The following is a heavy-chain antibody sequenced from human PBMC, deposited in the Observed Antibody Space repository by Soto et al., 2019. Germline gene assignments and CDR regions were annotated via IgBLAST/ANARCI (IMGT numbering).Heavy chain of an antibody. Sequence: EALSLTCTVSGGCISNPSYYWGWVRQPPGKGLEWIGDIFYTGRTYYSPSLKSRVTISVDTSKEQFSLNLTSVTAADTAVYFCAGLAFRMAAASHGRSNLFGPWAPGTLVTVSS. CDR3: AGLAFRMAAASHGRSNLFGP. CDR1: GGCISNPSYY. V-gene: IGHV4-39*01. CDR2: IFYTGRT. D-gene: IGHD6-19*01. J-gene: IGHJ5*02.